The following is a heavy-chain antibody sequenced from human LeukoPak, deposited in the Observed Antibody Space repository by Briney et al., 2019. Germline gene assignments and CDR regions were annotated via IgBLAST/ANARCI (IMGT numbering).Heavy chain of an antibody. CDR2: ISGSGGNT. CDR3: GKGLQAGKGRYYFDC. Sequence: PGGSLRLSCAASGFTFSSFAMSWVRQAPGKGLEWVSAISGSGGNTYYADSVRGRFTISRGSSKNTLYLQMNSLRAEDTGVYYCGKGLQAGKGRYYFDCWGEGTLVTVSS. CDR1: GFTFSSFA. J-gene: IGHJ4*02. V-gene: IGHV3-23*01. D-gene: IGHD6-25*01.